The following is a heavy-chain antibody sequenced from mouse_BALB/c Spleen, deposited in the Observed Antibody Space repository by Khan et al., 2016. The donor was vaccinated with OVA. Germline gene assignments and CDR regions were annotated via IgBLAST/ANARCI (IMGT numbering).Heavy chain of an antibody. CDR2: INYSGNN. V-gene: IGHV3-2*02. D-gene: IGHD2-4*01. CDR1: GYSITSGYG. J-gene: IGHJ3*01. Sequence: EVELVESGPGLVKPSQSLSLTCTVTGYSITSGYGWNWIRQFPGNKLEWMGYINYSGNNRFNPSLNSRTSITRGTHKNQFFLQLNSVTTEDTATYYCARKDYYDYDPFPYWGQGTLVTVSA. CDR3: ARKDYYDYDPFPY.